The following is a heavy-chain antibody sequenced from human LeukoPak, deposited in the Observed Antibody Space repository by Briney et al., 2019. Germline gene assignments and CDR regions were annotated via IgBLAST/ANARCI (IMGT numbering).Heavy chain of an antibody. CDR1: GVSISSGNHP. D-gene: IGHD3-3*01. J-gene: IGHJ4*02. CDR2: IYHSGST. Sequence: PSETLSLTCAVSGVSISSGNHPWSWIRQPPGKGLEWIGYIYHSGSTYYNPSLRSRVTMSVDTSKNQFSLKLSSVTAADTAVYYCAIGLFWSGYSLDYWGQGTLVTVSS. CDR3: AIGLFWSGYSLDY. V-gene: IGHV4-30-2*01.